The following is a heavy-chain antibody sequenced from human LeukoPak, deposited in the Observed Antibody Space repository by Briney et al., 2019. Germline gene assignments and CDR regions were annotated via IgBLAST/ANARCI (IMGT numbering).Heavy chain of an antibody. CDR1: GYTLTELS. CDR2: FDPEYGET. J-gene: IGHJ5*02. V-gene: IGHV1-24*01. Sequence: ASVKVSCKVSGYTLTELSIHWVRQAPGKGLEWMGGFDPEYGETVYAQKFQGRVTMTEDTSTDTTYMDLSSLKSEDTAVYYCATFTRGGSGNIRPYNWLDPWGQGTPVTVSS. CDR3: ATFTRGGSGNIRPYNWLDP. D-gene: IGHD3-10*01.